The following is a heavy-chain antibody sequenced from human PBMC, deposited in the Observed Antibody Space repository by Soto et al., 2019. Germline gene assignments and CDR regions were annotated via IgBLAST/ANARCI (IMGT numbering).Heavy chain of an antibody. D-gene: IGHD5-18*01. Sequence: EVQLVESGGNLVQPGGSLRLSCAASGFTFSSYEMNWVRQAPGKXLEWLSYISSSGITIYYTDSVKGRFTISRDNANNSLYLQMNSLRVXXTXXXXXAXXGXXXXXSXGYLQWGQGTLVTVSS. CDR2: ISSSGITI. CDR3: AXXGXXXXXSXGYLQ. J-gene: IGHJ4*02. CDR1: GFTFSSYE. V-gene: IGHV3-48*03.